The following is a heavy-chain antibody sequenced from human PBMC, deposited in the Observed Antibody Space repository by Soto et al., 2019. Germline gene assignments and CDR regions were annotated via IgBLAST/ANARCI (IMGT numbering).Heavy chain of an antibody. CDR3: AREVYTVTTVGYFDY. D-gene: IGHD4-4*01. CDR1: GGTFSSYA. V-gene: IGHV1-69*01. Sequence: QVQLVQSGSEVKKPGSSVKVSCKASGGTFSSYAISWVRQAPGQGLEWMGGIIPIFGTANYAQKFQGRVTITADASTSTAYMELSSLTSEDTAVYYCAREVYTVTTVGYFDYWGQGTLVTVSS. J-gene: IGHJ4*02. CDR2: IIPIFGTA.